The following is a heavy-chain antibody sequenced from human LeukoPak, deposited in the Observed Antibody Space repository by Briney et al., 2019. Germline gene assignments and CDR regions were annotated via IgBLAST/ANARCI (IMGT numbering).Heavy chain of an antibody. CDR3: ASSGLKEWGTDY. D-gene: IGHD6-19*01. CDR2: FDPEDGET. CDR1: GYTLTELS. J-gene: IGHJ4*02. V-gene: IGHV1-24*01. Sequence: ASVKVSCKVSGYTLTELSMHWVRQAPGKGLEWMGGFDPEDGETIYAQKFQGRVTMTEDTSTDTAYMELRSLRSDDTAVYYCASSGLKEWGTDYWGQGTLVTVSS.